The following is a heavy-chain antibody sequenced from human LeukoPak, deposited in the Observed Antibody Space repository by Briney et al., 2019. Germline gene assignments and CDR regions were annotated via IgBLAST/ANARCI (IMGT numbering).Heavy chain of an antibody. V-gene: IGHV3-23*01. CDR1: GFTFSSYW. J-gene: IGHJ4*02. D-gene: IGHD3-22*01. CDR2: ISSTGGTT. CDR3: ARDSGDSSGFRIEK. Sequence: QAGGSLRLSCAASGFTFSSYWMSWVRQAPGKGLEWVSSISSTGGTTYYADSVKGRFTISRDNSKNTLFLQMNSLRAEDTALYYCARDSGDSSGFRIEKWGQGTLVTVSS.